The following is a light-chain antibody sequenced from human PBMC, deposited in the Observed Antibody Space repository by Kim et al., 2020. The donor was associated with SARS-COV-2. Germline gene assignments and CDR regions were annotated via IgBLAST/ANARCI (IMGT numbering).Light chain of an antibody. CDR1: KSSSRW. Sequence: LSPSVGDRVTTTCRASKSSSRWLAWYQQKPGKAPKLLVYDTSSLESGVPSRFSGSASGTEFTLTISSLQPDDFATHYCQQYESYDTFGQGTKLEI. J-gene: IGKJ2*01. CDR3: QQYESYDT. V-gene: IGKV1-5*01. CDR2: DTS.